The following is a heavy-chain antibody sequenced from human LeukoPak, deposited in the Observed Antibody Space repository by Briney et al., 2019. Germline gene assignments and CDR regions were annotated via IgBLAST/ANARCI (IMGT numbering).Heavy chain of an antibody. J-gene: IGHJ6*04. Sequence: SQTLSLTCTVSGGSISSGGYYWSWIRQHPGKGLEWIGYIYYSGSTYYNPSLKSRVTISVDTSKNQFSLKLSSVTAADTAVYYCARESGVTHYYYGMDVWGKGTPVTVSS. D-gene: IGHD2-21*02. V-gene: IGHV4-31*03. CDR2: IYYSGST. CDR1: GGSISSGGYY. CDR3: ARESGVTHYYYGMDV.